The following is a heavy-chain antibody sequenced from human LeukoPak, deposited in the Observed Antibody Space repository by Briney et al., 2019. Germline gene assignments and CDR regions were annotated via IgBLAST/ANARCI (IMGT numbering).Heavy chain of an antibody. Sequence: SETLSLTCSVSGGSIGSYYWSWIRQPPGKGLEWIGHLSNSGSTNYNPSLKSRVTISVDTSKNQFSLRQSSVTAADTAVYYCARQRGYHYDSATNRFSDLWGQGTRVTVSS. V-gene: IGHV4-59*08. D-gene: IGHD3-22*01. CDR3: ARQRGYHYDSATNRFSDL. CDR1: GGSIGSYY. J-gene: IGHJ5*02. CDR2: LSNSGST.